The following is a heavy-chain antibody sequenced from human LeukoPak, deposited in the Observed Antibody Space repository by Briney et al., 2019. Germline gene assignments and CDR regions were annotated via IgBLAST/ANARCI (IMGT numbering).Heavy chain of an antibody. CDR2: ITRSSSPI. Sequence: GGSLRLSCAASGFTFSSYSMNWVRQAPGKGLEWVAYITRSSSPIYYADSVKGRFTISRDNVENSLHLQMNSLRAEDTAMYYCTRGPHALDYWGQGTLVTVSS. V-gene: IGHV3-48*01. CDR3: TRGPHALDY. CDR1: GFTFSSYS. J-gene: IGHJ4*02.